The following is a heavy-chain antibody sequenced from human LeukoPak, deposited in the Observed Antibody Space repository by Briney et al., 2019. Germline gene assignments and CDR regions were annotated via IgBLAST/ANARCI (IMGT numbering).Heavy chain of an antibody. Sequence: GGSLSLSCAASGFSFNTYWMTWVRQAPGKGLEWVANVNQGGSETYYVDSVKGRFIISRDNAKNLLYLDMNSLRAEDTAVYYCARGHTAVTRHFDFWGQGTLVTVSS. CDR2: VNQGGSET. D-gene: IGHD4-17*01. CDR3: ARGHTAVTRHFDF. J-gene: IGHJ4*02. V-gene: IGHV3-7*01. CDR1: GFSFNTYW.